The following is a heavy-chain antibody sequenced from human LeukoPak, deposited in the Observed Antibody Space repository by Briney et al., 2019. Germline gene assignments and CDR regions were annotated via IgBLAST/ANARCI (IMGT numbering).Heavy chain of an antibody. Sequence: GGSLRLSCAASGFTFSSYAMHWVRQAPGKGLEYVSAISSNGGSTYYANSVKGRFTISRDNSKNTLYLQMGSLRAEDMAVYYCARDGLGGAIWFDYWGQGTLVNVSS. J-gene: IGHJ4*02. V-gene: IGHV3-64*01. CDR3: ARDGLGGAIWFDY. CDR2: ISSNGGST. CDR1: GFTFSSYA. D-gene: IGHD1-26*01.